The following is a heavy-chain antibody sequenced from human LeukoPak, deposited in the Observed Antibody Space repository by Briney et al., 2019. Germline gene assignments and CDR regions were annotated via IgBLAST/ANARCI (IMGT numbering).Heavy chain of an antibody. CDR2: ISDVGTTT. J-gene: IGHJ4*02. CDR1: GFTFSDYY. V-gene: IGHV3-11*04. Sequence: GGSLRLSCAGSGFTFSDYYMNWVRQAPGKGLEWVSYISDVGTTTHYADSVKGRFTISRDNAKNSLYLQMNSLRAEDTAVYYCVSRIAARPYYWGRGTLVTVSS. D-gene: IGHD6-6*01. CDR3: VSRIAARPYY.